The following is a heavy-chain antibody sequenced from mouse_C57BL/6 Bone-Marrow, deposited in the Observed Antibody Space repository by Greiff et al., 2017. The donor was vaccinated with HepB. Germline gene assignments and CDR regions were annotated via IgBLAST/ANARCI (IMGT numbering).Heavy chain of an antibody. D-gene: IGHD1-1*01. J-gene: IGHJ1*03. Sequence: EVKLVESGGGLVQPGGSMKLSCVASGFTFSNYWMNWVRQSPEKGLEWVAQIRLKSDNYATHYAESVKGRFTISRDDSKSSVYLQMNNLRAEDTGIYYCTVYYYGSHFDVWGTGTTVTVSS. CDR1: GFTFSNYW. CDR2: IRLKSDNYAT. V-gene: IGHV6-3*01. CDR3: TVYYYGSHFDV.